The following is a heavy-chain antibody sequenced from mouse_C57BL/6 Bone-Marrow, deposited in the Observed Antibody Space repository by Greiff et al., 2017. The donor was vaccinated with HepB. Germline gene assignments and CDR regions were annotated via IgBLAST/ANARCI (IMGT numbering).Heavy chain of an antibody. V-gene: IGHV1-78*01. D-gene: IGHD1-1*01. J-gene: IGHJ3*01. CDR1: GYTFTDHT. CDR2: IYPRDGST. CDR3: ARRGGHYYGSTWFAY. Sequence: QVQLQQSDAELVKPGASVKISCKVSGYTFTDHTIHWMKQRPEQGLEWIGYIYPRDGSTKYNEKFKGKATLTADKSSSTAYMQLNSLTSEDSAVYFCARRGGHYYGSTWFAYWGQGTLVTVSA.